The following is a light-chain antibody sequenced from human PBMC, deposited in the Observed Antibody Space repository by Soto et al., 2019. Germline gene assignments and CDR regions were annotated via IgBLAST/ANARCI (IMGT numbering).Light chain of an antibody. CDR1: SSDVGAYNY. J-gene: IGLJ1*01. V-gene: IGLV2-14*01. CDR3: SSYTSSSTYV. Sequence: QSALTQPASVSGSPGQSIAISCTGTSSDVGAYNYVSWYQQHPGKAPKLMIYDVSNRPSGVSNRFSGSKSDNTASLTISGLQAEDEADYCCSSYTSSSTYVFGSGTKVTVL. CDR2: DVS.